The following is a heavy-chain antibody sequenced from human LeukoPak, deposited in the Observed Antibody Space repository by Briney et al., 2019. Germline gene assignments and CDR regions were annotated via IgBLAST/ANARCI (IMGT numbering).Heavy chain of an antibody. D-gene: IGHD5-12*01. J-gene: IGHJ3*02. Sequence: SETLSLTCTVSGGSISSNSYYWGWIRQPPGKGLEWIGSIYYSGSTYSNPSLKSRVTISVDTSKNQFSLKLSSVTAADTAVYYCARHGRYSGYDRAFDIWGQGTMVTVSS. CDR1: GGSISSNSYY. CDR3: ARHGRYSGYDRAFDI. CDR2: IYYSGST. V-gene: IGHV4-39*01.